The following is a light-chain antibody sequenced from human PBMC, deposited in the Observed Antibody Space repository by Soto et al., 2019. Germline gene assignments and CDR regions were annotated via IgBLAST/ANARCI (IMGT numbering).Light chain of an antibody. Sequence: EIVLTQSPGTLSLSPGERATLSCRASQSVSNNYLAWYQQKPGQAPRLLIYGASGRAAGIPDRFSGSGSGTDFTLSISRLEPEDFAVYYCQQYGVSPTFGGGTKVHIK. CDR3: QQYGVSPT. CDR2: GAS. CDR1: QSVSNNY. V-gene: IGKV3-20*01. J-gene: IGKJ4*01.